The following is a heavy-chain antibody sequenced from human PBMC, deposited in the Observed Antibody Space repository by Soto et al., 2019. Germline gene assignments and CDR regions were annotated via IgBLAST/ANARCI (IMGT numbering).Heavy chain of an antibody. J-gene: IGHJ4*02. V-gene: IGHV3-33*01. CDR3: ARGCSSTSCSYFDY. Sequence: ESGGGVVQPGRSLRLSCAASGFTFSSYGMHWVRQAPGKGLEWVAVIWYDGSNKYYADSVKGRFTISRDNSKNTLYLQMNSLRAEDTAVYYCARGCSSTSCSYFDYWGQGTLVTVSS. CDR2: IWYDGSNK. D-gene: IGHD2-2*01. CDR1: GFTFSSYG.